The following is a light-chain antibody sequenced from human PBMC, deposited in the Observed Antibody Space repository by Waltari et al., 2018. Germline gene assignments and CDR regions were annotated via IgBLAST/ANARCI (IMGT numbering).Light chain of an antibody. Sequence: DIQMTQSPPSLSASVGERTPITCRASQGISNSLAWYQQKPGKAPKLLLFAASRLESGVPSRFSGSGSGTDYTLTISSLQPEDFATYYCQQYYGTLLTFGGGTKVEIK. CDR2: AAS. V-gene: IGKV1-NL1*01. CDR3: QQYYGTLLT. J-gene: IGKJ4*01. CDR1: QGISNS.